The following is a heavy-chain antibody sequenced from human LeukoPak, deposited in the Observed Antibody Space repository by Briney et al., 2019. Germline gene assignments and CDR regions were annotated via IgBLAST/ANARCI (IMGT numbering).Heavy chain of an antibody. V-gene: IGHV3-21*01. CDR1: GFTFSSYG. Sequence: GGSLRLSCAASGFTFSSYGMSWVRQAPGKGLEWVSFISGPSTYIYYADSVKGRFTISRDNAKNSLYLQMNSLRAEDTAVYYCARTDPPDYWGQGTLVTVSS. CDR3: ARTDPPDY. CDR2: ISGPSTYI. J-gene: IGHJ4*02.